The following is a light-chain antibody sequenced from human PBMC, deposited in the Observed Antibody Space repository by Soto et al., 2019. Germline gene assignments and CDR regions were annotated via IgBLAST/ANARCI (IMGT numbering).Light chain of an antibody. CDR1: KLGDKF. CDR2: DDN. Sequence: SYELTQPPSVSVSPGQTASITCSGDKLGDKFACWYLQKPGQSPVLVIYDDNKRPSGIPERFSGSNSGNTATLTISGTQAMDEADYYCQAWDSSTAIFGGGTKVTV. CDR3: QAWDSSTAI. J-gene: IGLJ2*01. V-gene: IGLV3-1*01.